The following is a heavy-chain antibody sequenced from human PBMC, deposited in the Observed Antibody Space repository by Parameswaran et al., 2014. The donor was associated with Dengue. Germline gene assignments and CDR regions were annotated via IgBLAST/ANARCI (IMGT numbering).Heavy chain of an antibody. Sequence: VRQMPGKGLEWMGIIYPSDSETRYSPSFQGQVTISVDKSINTAYLQWSRLKASDTAMYYCARQEEGSGIVFDYWGQGTLVTVSS. CDR3: ARQEEGSGIVFDY. J-gene: IGHJ4*02. D-gene: IGHD6-19*01. V-gene: IGHV5-51*01. CDR2: IYPSDSET.